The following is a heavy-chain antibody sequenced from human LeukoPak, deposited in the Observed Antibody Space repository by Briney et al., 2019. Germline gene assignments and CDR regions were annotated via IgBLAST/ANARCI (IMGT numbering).Heavy chain of an antibody. J-gene: IGHJ4*02. CDR3: ARARSGLRAYYFDY. CDR2: INPSGGST. V-gene: IGHV1-46*01. Sequence: GASVNVSCKASGYIFTIYYMHWVRQAPGQGLEWMGIINPSGGSTSYAQKFQGRVTMTRDTSTSTVYMELSSLRSEDTAVYYCARARSGLRAYYFDYWGQGTLVTVSS. D-gene: IGHD3-3*01. CDR1: GYIFTIYY.